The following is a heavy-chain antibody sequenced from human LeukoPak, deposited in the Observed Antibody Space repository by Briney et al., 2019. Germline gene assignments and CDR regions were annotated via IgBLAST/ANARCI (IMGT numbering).Heavy chain of an antibody. CDR2: IYPGDSDT. D-gene: IGHD3-3*01. Sequence: GESLKISRKGSRYSFTSYWIGWVRQMPGKGPEWIGIIYPGDSDTRYSPSFQGQVTISADKSISTAYLQWSSLKASDTAMYYCARLPVVDFWSGVDYWGQGTLVTVSS. J-gene: IGHJ4*02. CDR1: RYSFTSYW. V-gene: IGHV5-51*01. CDR3: ARLPVVDFWSGVDY.